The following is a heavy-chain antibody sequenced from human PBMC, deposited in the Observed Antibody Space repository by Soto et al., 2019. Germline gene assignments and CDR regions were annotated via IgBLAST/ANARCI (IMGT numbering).Heavy chain of an antibody. CDR2: SKSKDDGGTT. CDR1: GFIFSNAW. V-gene: IGHV3-15*01. D-gene: IGHD2-15*01. J-gene: IGHJ3*02. Sequence: GGSLRLSSAASGFIFSNAWINWVRQVEWKGDEWVSRSKSKDDGGTTGIAAPEKERFDISSVDLKNMMYMEMGILKSEGVAMYYCARAVYSRAFDIWGQGTMVTVSS. CDR3: ARAVYSRAFDI.